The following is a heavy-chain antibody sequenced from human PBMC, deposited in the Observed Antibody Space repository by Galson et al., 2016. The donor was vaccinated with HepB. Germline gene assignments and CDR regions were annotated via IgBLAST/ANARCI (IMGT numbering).Heavy chain of an antibody. V-gene: IGHV3-21*01. CDR3: ASDYWVY. J-gene: IGHJ4*02. Sequence: SLRLSCAASGFTFSSYSMNWVRQAPGKGLEWVSSISSRSSYIYYADSVKGRFTISRDNAKNSLYLQMNSLRAEDTAVYYCASDYWVYWGQGTLVTVSA. CDR1: GFTFSSYS. D-gene: IGHD2-8*02. CDR2: ISSRSSYI.